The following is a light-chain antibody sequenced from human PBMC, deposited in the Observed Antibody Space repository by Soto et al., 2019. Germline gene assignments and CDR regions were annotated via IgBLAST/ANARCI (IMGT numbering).Light chain of an antibody. V-gene: IGKV3-20*01. CDR1: QTVTSSY. CDR3: QQYGSSPLT. CDR2: GGS. Sequence: EIVLTQSPGTPSLSPGERATLSCRASQTVTSSYLAWYQQKPGQAPRLLVFGGSSRATGISDRFRGVGSGTSFTLTISRLEPEDSAVYYCQQYGSSPLTFGGGTKVEI. J-gene: IGKJ4*01.